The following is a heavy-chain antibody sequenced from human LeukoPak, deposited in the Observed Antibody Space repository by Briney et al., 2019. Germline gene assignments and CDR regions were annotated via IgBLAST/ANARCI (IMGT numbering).Heavy chain of an antibody. CDR2: ILYDGSNR. J-gene: IGHJ4*02. Sequence: GGSLRLSVPASGLTFNTYNLHWVRQAQAKGLGWVAVILYDGSNRYYADSAKGRFTISRDNSKNTLSLQMNSLRTEDTAVYYCARQRSLGYFDYWGQGTLVTVSS. V-gene: IGHV3-30-3*01. CDR3: ARQRSLGYFDY. D-gene: IGHD7-27*01. CDR1: GLTFNTYN.